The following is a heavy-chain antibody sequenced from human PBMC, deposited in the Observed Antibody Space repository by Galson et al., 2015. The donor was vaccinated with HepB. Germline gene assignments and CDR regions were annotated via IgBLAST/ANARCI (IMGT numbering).Heavy chain of an antibody. CDR2: ISGSGGST. Sequence: LRLSCAASGFTFSSYAMSWVRQAPGRGLEWVSAISGSGGSTYYADSVKDRFTISRDNSKNTLYLQMNSLRADDTAVYYCAKVESRIQLWSSKYYGMDVWGQGTTVTVSS. D-gene: IGHD5-18*01. CDR3: AKVESRIQLWSSKYYGMDV. V-gene: IGHV3-23*01. CDR1: GFTFSSYA. J-gene: IGHJ6*02.